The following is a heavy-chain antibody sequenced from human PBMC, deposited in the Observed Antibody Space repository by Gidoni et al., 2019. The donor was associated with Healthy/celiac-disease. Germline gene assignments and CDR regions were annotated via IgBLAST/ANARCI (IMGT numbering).Heavy chain of an antibody. Sequence: QLQLQESGPGLVTPSATLSLTCTVSGGSISSSGYYWGWIRQPPGKGLEWIGSIYYSGSTDYNPSLKSRVTISVDTSKNQFSLKLSSVTAADTAVYYCARAYCGGDCYIDYWGQGTLVTVSS. V-gene: IGHV4-39*01. D-gene: IGHD2-21*02. CDR3: ARAYCGGDCYIDY. CDR2: IYYSGST. CDR1: GGSISSSGYY. J-gene: IGHJ4*02.